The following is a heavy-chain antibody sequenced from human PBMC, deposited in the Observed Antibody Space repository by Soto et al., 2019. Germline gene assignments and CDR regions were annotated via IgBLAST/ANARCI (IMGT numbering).Heavy chain of an antibody. D-gene: IGHD1-7*01. V-gene: IGHV3-30*18. J-gene: IGHJ3*02. Sequence: QVQLVESGGGVVQPGRSLRLSCAASGFTFSSYGMHWVRQAPGKGLAWVAVISYDGSNKYYADSVKGRFTISRDNSKNTPYRQINSLRAEDTAVYYCVKDLRAELELGAFDIWGQGTMVTVSS. CDR2: ISYDGSNK. CDR1: GFTFSSYG. CDR3: VKDLRAELELGAFDI.